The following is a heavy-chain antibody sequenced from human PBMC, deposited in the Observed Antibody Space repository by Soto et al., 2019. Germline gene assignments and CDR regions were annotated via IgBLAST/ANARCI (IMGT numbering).Heavy chain of an antibody. CDR1: GFTFSSYA. CDR2: ISYDGSNK. V-gene: IGHV3-30-3*01. D-gene: IGHD6-19*01. Sequence: GGSLRLSCAASGFTFSSYAMHWVRQAPGKGLEWVAVISYDGSNKYYADSVKGRFTISRDNSKNTLYLQMNSLRAEDTAVYYCARAAQQWLVQDYWGQGTLVTVSS. J-gene: IGHJ4*02. CDR3: ARAAQQWLVQDY.